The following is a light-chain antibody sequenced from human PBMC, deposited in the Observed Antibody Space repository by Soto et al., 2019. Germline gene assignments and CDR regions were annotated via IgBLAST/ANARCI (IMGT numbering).Light chain of an antibody. CDR3: QHSYSTRT. V-gene: IGKV1-39*01. J-gene: IGKJ1*01. Sequence: DIQMTQSPSSLSASIGDRVTISCRASQDIGAYVNWYRHKQGKAPRVLMYAASNLKSGVPPRFSGSGVGRDFTLTISDLQPEDFATYYCQHSYSTRTFGQGTKVDIK. CDR2: AAS. CDR1: QDIGAY.